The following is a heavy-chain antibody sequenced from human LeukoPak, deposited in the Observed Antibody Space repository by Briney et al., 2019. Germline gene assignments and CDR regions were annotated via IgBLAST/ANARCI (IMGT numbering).Heavy chain of an antibody. CDR3: GRDVWGYTYGY. J-gene: IGHJ4*02. CDR1: GYTFTNYG. CDR2: ISGDNGNT. V-gene: IGHV1-18*01. Sequence: AASVKVSCKASGYTFTNYGITWVRQAPGQGLEWMGWISGDNGNTNYAQKLQGRVIMTTDASTNTAYVELRSLRSDDTAVYYCGRDVWGYTYGYWGQGTLVTVSS. D-gene: IGHD5-18*01.